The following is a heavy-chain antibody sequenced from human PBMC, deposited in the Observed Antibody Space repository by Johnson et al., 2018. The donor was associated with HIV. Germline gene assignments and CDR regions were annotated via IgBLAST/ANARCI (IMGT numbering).Heavy chain of an antibody. CDR2: INWNSVIT. J-gene: IGHJ3*02. CDR1: GFTFDDYA. V-gene: IGHV3-20*04. D-gene: IGHD4-17*01. CDR3: TRKCDYAQGFDI. Sequence: VQLVESGGGVVRPGGSLRLSCAASGFTFDDYAMHWVRQVPGKGLEWVSGINWNSVITAYADSVKGRVTISRDDSKSTLYLQMGWLRSEDTALYYCTRKCDYAQGFDIWGRGTLVTVSS.